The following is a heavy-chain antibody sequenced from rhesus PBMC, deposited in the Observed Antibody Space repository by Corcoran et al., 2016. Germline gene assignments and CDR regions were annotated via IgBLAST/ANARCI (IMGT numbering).Heavy chain of an antibody. CDR2: IDGNIAGT. J-gene: IGHJ5-1*01. Sequence: QVQLQESGPGLVKPSETLSLTCAVSGCSIRGYYWCLIRQPPGKGLEWIGNIDGNIAGTNYNPSLKSRVTISKDTSKNQFSLKLSSVTAADTALYYCARGGVSNYGRFDVWGPGVLVTVSS. D-gene: IGHD3-34*01. CDR1: GCSIRGYY. CDR3: ARGGVSNYGRFDV. V-gene: IGHV4-81*01.